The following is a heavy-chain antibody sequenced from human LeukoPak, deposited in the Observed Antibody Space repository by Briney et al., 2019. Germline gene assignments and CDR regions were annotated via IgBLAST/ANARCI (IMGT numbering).Heavy chain of an antibody. CDR2: IYTSGST. D-gene: IGHD3-22*01. J-gene: IGHJ1*01. V-gene: IGHV4-4*07. Sequence: SETLSLTCTVSGGSISGYYWSWIRQPAGKGLEWIGRIYTSGSTNYNPSLKSRVTISVDTSKNQFSLKLSSVTAADTAVYYCARGPSGYYSGYFQHWGQGTLVTVSS. CDR1: GGSISGYY. CDR3: ARGPSGYYSGYFQH.